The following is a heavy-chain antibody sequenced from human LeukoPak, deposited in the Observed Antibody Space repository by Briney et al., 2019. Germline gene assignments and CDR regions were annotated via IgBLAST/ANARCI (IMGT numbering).Heavy chain of an antibody. D-gene: IGHD4-11*01. CDR1: GGSISSHY. CDR2: IYYSGST. CDR3: ARGKLQHWFDS. V-gene: IGHV4-59*11. J-gene: IGHJ5*01. Sequence: SETLSLTCTVSGGSISSHYWNWIRQPPGKGLEWIGYIYYSGSTNYNPSLKSRVTISVDRSKNQFSLKLSSVTAADTAVYYCARGKLQHWFDSWGQGTLVTVSS.